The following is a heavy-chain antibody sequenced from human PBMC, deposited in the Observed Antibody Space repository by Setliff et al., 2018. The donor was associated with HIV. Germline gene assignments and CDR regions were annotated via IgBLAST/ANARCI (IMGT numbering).Heavy chain of an antibody. D-gene: IGHD1-26*01. Sequence: SETLSLTCSVSGGSIRSGSYYWSWIRQPAGKGLEWTGHIYSTGGTRYNPSLESRLTILVDTSRNQFSLNLSSVTAADTAVYYCARAAYSGTYVWEPATDLWGRGTLVTVSS. V-gene: IGHV4-61*09. CDR1: GGSIRSGSYY. CDR3: ARAAYSGTYVWEPATDL. J-gene: IGHJ2*01. CDR2: IYSTGGT.